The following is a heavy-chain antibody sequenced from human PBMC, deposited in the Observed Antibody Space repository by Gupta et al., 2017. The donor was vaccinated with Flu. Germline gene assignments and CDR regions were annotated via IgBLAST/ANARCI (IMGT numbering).Heavy chain of an antibody. Sequence: QITLKESGPTLVEPTQTLTLTCTFSGFSLSTHGVGVGWIRQPPGEALESLALIYWYEDKRYNPSLRARLTITKDTSKNQVVLTMTNMDPLDTGTYFCAHRRVGPQNWNDGDFDYWGQGTLVTVSS. D-gene: IGHD1-1*01. CDR1: GFSLSTHGVG. CDR2: IYWYEDK. CDR3: AHRRVGPQNWNDGDFDY. J-gene: IGHJ4*02. V-gene: IGHV2-5*01.